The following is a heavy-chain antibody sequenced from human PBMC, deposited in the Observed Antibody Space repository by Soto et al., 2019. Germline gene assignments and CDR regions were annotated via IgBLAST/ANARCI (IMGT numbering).Heavy chain of an antibody. V-gene: IGHV1-18*01. CDR1: GYTFTSYG. CDR2: ISAYNGNT. CDR3: VREFSPGIAAAGPYDAFDI. D-gene: IGHD6-13*01. J-gene: IGHJ3*02. Sequence: ASVKVSCKASGYTFTSYGISWVRQASGQGLEWMGWISAYNGNTNYAQKLQGRVTMTTDTSTSTAYMELRSLRSDDTAVYYFVREFSPGIAAAGPYDAFDIWGQGTMVTVSS.